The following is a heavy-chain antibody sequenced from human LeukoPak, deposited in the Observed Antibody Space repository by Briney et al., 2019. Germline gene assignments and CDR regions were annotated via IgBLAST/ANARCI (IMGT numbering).Heavy chain of an antibody. CDR1: GFTFSSYA. D-gene: IGHD3-22*01. CDR2: ISGSGGST. Sequence: GGSLRLSCAASGFTFSSYAMSWVRQAPGKWLEWVSAISGSGGSTYYADSVKGRFTISRDNSKNTLYLQMNSLRAEDTAVYYCAKDPYYDSSGYDVGVDAFDIWGQGTMVTVSS. CDR3: AKDPYYDSSGYDVGVDAFDI. J-gene: IGHJ3*02. V-gene: IGHV3-23*01.